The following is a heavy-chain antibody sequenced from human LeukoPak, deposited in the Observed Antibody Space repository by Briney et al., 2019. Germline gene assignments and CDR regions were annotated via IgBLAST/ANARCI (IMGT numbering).Heavy chain of an antibody. J-gene: IGHJ4*02. CDR1: GFTLSSYG. CDR3: ARALWFGETFPAY. CDR2: ISGSGGST. Sequence: PGGSLRLSCAASGFTLSSYGMHWVRQAPGKGLEWVSAISGSGGSTYYADSVKGRFTISRDNSKNTLYLQINSLRAEDTAVYYCARALWFGETFPAYWGQGTLVTVSS. D-gene: IGHD3-10*01. V-gene: IGHV3-23*01.